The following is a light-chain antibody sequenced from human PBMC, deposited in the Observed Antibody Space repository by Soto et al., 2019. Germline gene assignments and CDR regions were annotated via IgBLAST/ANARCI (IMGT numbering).Light chain of an antibody. J-gene: IGKJ1*01. CDR1: QSVSSSY. CDR2: DAS. Sequence: ETLLTQSPGALSLSPEERATLSCRASQSVSSSYLAWYQQKPGQAPRLLIYDASSRATGIPDRFSGSGSGTDFTLTISRLEPEDFAVYYCQQYGSSRTFGQGTKVDIK. CDR3: QQYGSSRT. V-gene: IGKV3-20*01.